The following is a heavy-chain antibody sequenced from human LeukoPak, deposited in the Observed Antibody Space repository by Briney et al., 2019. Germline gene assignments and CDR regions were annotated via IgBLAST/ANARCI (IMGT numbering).Heavy chain of an antibody. CDR2: IKEDGSEK. CDR1: GFTFSTYW. D-gene: IGHD6-19*01. J-gene: IGHJ4*02. CDR3: ARDRYSSGWYGDFDC. V-gene: IGHV3-7*01. Sequence: GGSLRHSCAASGFTFSTYWMSWVRQAPGKGLEWAANIKEDGSEKYYVDSVKGRFTISRDNSKNTLNLQMNSLRAEDTAVYYCARDRYSSGWYGDFDCWGQGTLVTVSS.